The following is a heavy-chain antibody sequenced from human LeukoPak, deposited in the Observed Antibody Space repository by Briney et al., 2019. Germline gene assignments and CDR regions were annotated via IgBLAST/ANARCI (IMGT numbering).Heavy chain of an antibody. CDR2: IYYSEST. Sequence: SETLSLTCTVSGGSISSYYWSWIRQPPGKGLEWIGYIYYSESTNYNPSLKSRVTMSVDTSKNQFSLKLSSVTAADTAVYYCARAADPGAFDIWGQGTMVTVSS. CDR1: GGSISSYY. CDR3: ARAADPGAFDI. J-gene: IGHJ3*02. D-gene: IGHD7-27*01. V-gene: IGHV4-59*01.